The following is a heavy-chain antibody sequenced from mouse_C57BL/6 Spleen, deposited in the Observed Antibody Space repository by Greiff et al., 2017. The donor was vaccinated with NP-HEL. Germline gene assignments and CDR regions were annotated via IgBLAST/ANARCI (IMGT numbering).Heavy chain of an antibody. J-gene: IGHJ1*03. CDR2: IDPEDGDT. CDR3: TRGPWYFDV. V-gene: IGHV14-1*01. Sequence: VQLKQSGAELVRPGASVKLSCTASGFNIKDYYMHWVKQRPEQGLEWIGRIDPEDGDTEYAPKFQGKATMTADTSSNPAYLQLSSLTSEDTAVYYCTRGPWYFDVWGTGTTVTVSS. CDR1: GFNIKDYY.